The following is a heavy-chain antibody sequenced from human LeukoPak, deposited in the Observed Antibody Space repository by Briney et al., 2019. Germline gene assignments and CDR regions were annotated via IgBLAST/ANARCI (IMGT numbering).Heavy chain of an antibody. CDR1: GGTFSSYA. CDR2: IIPILGLV. J-gene: IGHJ4*02. CDR3: ARGRGGSPDY. Sequence: SVKVSCKASGGTFSSYAISWVRQAPGQGLEWMGRIIPILGLVNYAQKFQGRVTIIADKSTNTAYMDLSSLRSEDTAVYYCARGRGGSPDYWGQGTLVTVSS. V-gene: IGHV1-69*04. D-gene: IGHD1-26*01.